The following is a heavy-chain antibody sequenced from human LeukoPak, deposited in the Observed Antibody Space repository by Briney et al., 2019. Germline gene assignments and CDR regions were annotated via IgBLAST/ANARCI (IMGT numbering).Heavy chain of an antibody. CDR3: ARDRVVVPAAFDY. CDR2: INLYSGDT. V-gene: IGHV1-2*02. D-gene: IGHD2-2*01. CDR1: GCTFTGYY. Sequence: GASVKVSCKASGCTFTGYYMHWVRQPPAQGLEGMGLINLYSGDTNYAQKFQGRVTMTRDTSISTAYMELSRLRSDDTAVYFCARDRVVVPAAFDYWGQGTLVTVSS. J-gene: IGHJ4*02.